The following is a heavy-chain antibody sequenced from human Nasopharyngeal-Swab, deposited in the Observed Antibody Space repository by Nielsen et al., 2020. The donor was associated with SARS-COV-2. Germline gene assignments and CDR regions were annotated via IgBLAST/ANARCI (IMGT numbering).Heavy chain of an antibody. Sequence: VRQAPGKGLEWVAVIWYDGSNKYYADSVKGRFTISRDNAKNSLYLQMNSLRAEDTAVYYCARRLTGGDYWGQGTLVTVSS. CDR2: IWYDGSNK. V-gene: IGHV3-33*01. D-gene: IGHD3-9*01. CDR3: ARRLTGGDY. J-gene: IGHJ4*02.